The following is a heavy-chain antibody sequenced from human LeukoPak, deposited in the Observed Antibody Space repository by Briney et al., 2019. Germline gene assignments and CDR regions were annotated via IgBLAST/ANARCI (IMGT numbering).Heavy chain of an antibody. CDR3: AKDTTAWYRFDY. J-gene: IGHJ4*02. CDR1: GFTFSSFS. V-gene: IGHV3-21*01. Sequence: GGSLRLSCAASGFTFSSFSMNWVRQAPGKGLEWVSSISSSSSYIYYADSLKGRFTISRDNAKDSLYLQMNSLRAEDTAVYYCAKDTTAWYRFDYWGQGTLVTVSS. D-gene: IGHD6-13*01. CDR2: ISSSSSYI.